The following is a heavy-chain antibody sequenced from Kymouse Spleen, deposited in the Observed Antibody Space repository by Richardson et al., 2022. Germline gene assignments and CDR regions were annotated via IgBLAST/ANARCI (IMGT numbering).Heavy chain of an antibody. D-gene: IGHD3-10*01. CDR2: INHSGST. Sequence: QVQLQQWGAGLLKPSETLSLTCAVYGGSFSGYYWSWIRQPPGKGLEWIGEINHSGSTNYNPSLKSRVTISVDTSKNQFSLKLSSVTAADTAVYYCARGDYYGSGSYSSYFQHWGQGTLVTVSS. CDR3: ARGDYYGSGSYSSYFQH. CDR1: GGSFSGYY. J-gene: IGHJ1*01. V-gene: IGHV4-34*01.